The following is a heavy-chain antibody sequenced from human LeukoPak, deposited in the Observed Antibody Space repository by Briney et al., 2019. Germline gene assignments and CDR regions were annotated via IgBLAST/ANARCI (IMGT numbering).Heavy chain of an antibody. CDR1: GGSFSGYY. Sequence: SETLSLTCAVYGGSFSGYYWSWIRQPPGKGLEWIGEINHSGSTNYNPSLKSRVTISVDTSKNQFSLKLSSVTAADTAVYYCARGKIQLQDYWGQGTLVTVSS. J-gene: IGHJ4*02. CDR2: INHSGST. D-gene: IGHD2-2*01. V-gene: IGHV4-34*01. CDR3: ARGKIQLQDY.